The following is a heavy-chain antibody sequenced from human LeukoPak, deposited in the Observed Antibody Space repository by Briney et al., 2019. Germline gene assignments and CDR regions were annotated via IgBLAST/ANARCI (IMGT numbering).Heavy chain of an antibody. Sequence: GGSLRLSCAASGFTFSSYAMSWVRQPPPKGLEWVSAVSGGGGSTYYADSVKGQFTISRDNSKNTLYLQMNSLRAEDTAVYYCAKGYCSSTSCGTDYWGQGTLVTVSS. CDR3: AKGYCSSTSCGTDY. CDR1: GFTFSSYA. D-gene: IGHD2-2*01. J-gene: IGHJ4*02. V-gene: IGHV3-23*01. CDR2: VSGGGGST.